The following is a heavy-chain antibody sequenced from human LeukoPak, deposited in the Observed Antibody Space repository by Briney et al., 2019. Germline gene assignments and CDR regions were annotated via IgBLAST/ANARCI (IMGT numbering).Heavy chain of an antibody. CDR2: ISGSGDIT. Sequence: GGSLRLSCAASGFTFNSYAMSWVRQAPGKGLEWVSSISGSGDITYFGDSVKGRFTISRGKSKNTLYLQMNSLRAEDTAVYYCAKDKDLTKLGYFDYWGQGALVTVSS. V-gene: IGHV3-23*01. CDR3: AKDKDLTKLGYFDY. D-gene: IGHD3-3*01. CDR1: GFTFNSYA. J-gene: IGHJ4*02.